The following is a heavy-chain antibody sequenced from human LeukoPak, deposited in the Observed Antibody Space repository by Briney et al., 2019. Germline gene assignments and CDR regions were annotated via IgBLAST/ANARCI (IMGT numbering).Heavy chain of an antibody. CDR3: ARGPAISYYSMDA. CDR2: ITGGGATT. V-gene: IGHV3-23*01. Sequence: PGGSLRLSCAASGFTFSNYAMSWVRRAPGKGLEWVSSITGGGATTHYAASVKGRFTISRDNSKNTVFLQMNSLRAEDMTLYYCARGPAISYYSMDAWGKGTTVTVSS. D-gene: IGHD2-2*01. CDR1: GFTFSNYA. J-gene: IGHJ6*03.